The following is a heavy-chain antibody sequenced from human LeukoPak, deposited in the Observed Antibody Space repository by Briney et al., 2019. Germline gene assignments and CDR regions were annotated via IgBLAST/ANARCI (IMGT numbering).Heavy chain of an antibody. CDR3: XXXXXGWYSWFDP. V-gene: IGHV4-59*08. D-gene: IGHD6-19*01. Sequence: PSETLSLTCTVSGGSISSYYWSWIRQPPGKGLEWIGYIYYSGSTNYNPSLKSRVTISVDTSKNQFSLKLSSVTAADTAVYYRXXXXXGWYSWFDPWGQGTLVTVSS. J-gene: IGHJ5*02. CDR2: IYYSGST. CDR1: GGSISSYY.